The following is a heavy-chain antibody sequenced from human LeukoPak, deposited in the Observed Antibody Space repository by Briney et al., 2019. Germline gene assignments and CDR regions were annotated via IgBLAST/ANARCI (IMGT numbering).Heavy chain of an antibody. Sequence: GGSLRLSCAVSGFTFSSHEMNWVRQAPGKGLEWVSYISSRGSAIYYADSVKGRFTISRDNAKNSLYLQMNSLRAEDTAVYYCARTRDCSGGSCYSSYFDYWGQGTLVTVSS. J-gene: IGHJ4*02. CDR3: ARTRDCSGGSCYSSYFDY. CDR2: ISSRGSAI. CDR1: GFTFSSHE. D-gene: IGHD2-15*01. V-gene: IGHV3-48*03.